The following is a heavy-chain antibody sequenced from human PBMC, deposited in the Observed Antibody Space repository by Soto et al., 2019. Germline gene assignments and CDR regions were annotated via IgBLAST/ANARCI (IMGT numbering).Heavy chain of an antibody. J-gene: IGHJ6*02. V-gene: IGHV3-30*18. D-gene: IGHD3-22*01. Sequence: GGSLRLSCAASGFTFSSYGMHWVRQAPGKGLEWVAVISYDGSNKYYADSVKGRFTISRDNSKNTLYLQMNSLRAEDTAVYYCAKGRFGYGPPYYYYGMDVWGQGTTGTVSS. CDR3: AKGRFGYGPPYYYYGMDV. CDR2: ISYDGSNK. CDR1: GFTFSSYG.